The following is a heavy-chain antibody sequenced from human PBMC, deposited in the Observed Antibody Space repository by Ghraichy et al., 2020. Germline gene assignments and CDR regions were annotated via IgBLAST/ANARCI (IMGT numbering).Heavy chain of an antibody. CDR2: IYYSGIT. CDR1: GGSISSHY. V-gene: IGHV4-59*11. J-gene: IGHJ5*02. D-gene: IGHD2-2*01. Sequence: SETLSLTCTVSGGSISSHYWSWIRQFPGKGVEWIGHIYYSGITYYNPSLESRVSMSVDTSKKQFSLRLSSVTAADTAVYYCARNYPHPVYQPGNWFDPWGQGTLVTVSS. CDR3: ARNYPHPVYQPGNWFDP.